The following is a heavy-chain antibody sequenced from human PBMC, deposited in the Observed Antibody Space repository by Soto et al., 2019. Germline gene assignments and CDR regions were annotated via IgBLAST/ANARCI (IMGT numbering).Heavy chain of an antibody. CDR3: ARDGQQLAPYALDV. Sequence: QVQLVESGGGVVQPGTSLRLSCTTSGFTFSNHAMHWVRQAPGKGLEWVAQIWYDGSNKYYADSVKGRFTISRDNSRNMGYVKMNSLRIENTAVYYCARDGQQLAPYALDVWGQGTSVTVS. V-gene: IGHV3-33*01. D-gene: IGHD6-13*01. J-gene: IGHJ6*02. CDR2: IWYDGSNK. CDR1: GFTFSNHA.